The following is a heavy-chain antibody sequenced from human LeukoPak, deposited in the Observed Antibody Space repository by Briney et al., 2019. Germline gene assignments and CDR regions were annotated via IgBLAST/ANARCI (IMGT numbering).Heavy chain of an antibody. CDR2: INPSGGST. Sequence: ASVKVSCKASGYTFTSYYMHWVRQAPGQGLEWTGIINPSGGSTSYAQKFQGRVTMTRDTSTSTVYMELSSLRSEDTAVYYCARDGSLLWFGELFPRWFDPWGQGTLVTVSS. J-gene: IGHJ5*02. CDR1: GYTFTSYY. D-gene: IGHD3-10*01. CDR3: ARDGSLLWFGELFPRWFDP. V-gene: IGHV1-46*01.